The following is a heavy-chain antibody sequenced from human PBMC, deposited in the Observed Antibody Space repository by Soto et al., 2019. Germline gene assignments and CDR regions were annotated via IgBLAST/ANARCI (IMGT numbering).Heavy chain of an antibody. D-gene: IGHD2-8*01. CDR1: GDSVSTNSAT. CDR2: TYYRSNWYT. V-gene: IGHV6-1*01. J-gene: IGHJ5*01. Sequence: QIHLQQSGPGLVKPSQTLSLTCAISGDSVSTNSATWDWVRQSPSRGLEWLGRTYYRSNWYTDYAVSLKGRITLSPDTPNNQLSLQLNSVTPDDTAVYYCARLIGNSWLDSWGQGTLVTVSS. CDR3: ARLIGNSWLDS.